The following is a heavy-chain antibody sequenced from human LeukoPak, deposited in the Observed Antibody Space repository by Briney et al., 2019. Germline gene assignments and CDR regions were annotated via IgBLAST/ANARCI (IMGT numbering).Heavy chain of an antibody. CDR1: GFTFSSYA. J-gene: IGHJ4*02. Sequence: GGSLRLSCAASGFTFSSYAMSWVRQAPGKGLEWVSAVSGSGRSTYYADSVKGRFTISRDTSKNTLYLQMNSLRAEDTAVYYCASGYSSGWYYFDYWGQGTLVTVSS. CDR3: ASGYSSGWYYFDY. V-gene: IGHV3-23*01. D-gene: IGHD6-19*01. CDR2: VSGSGRST.